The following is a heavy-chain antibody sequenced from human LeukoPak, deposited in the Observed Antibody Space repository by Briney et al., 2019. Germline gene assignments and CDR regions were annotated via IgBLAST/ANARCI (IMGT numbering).Heavy chain of an antibody. V-gene: IGHV3-66*01. CDR1: GFTVNSNY. Sequence: PGGSLRLSCAASGFTVNSNYMRWVRQAPGKGLEWVSVIYSGGSTYYADSVEGRFTISRDNSKNTLYLQMNSLRAEDTAVYYCARPYGDGTIYGMDVWGQGTTVTVSS. J-gene: IGHJ6*02. CDR3: ARPYGDGTIYGMDV. CDR2: IYSGGST. D-gene: IGHD4-17*01.